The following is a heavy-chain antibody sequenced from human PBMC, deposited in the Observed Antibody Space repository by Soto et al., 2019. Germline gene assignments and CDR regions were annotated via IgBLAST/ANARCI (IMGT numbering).Heavy chain of an antibody. CDR3: ARYRAEARYYYYYGMDV. V-gene: IGHV1-18*01. CDR1: GYTFTSYG. CDR2: ISAYNGNT. J-gene: IGHJ6*02. Sequence: ASVKVSCKASGYTFTSYGISWVRQAPGQGLEWMGWISAYNGNTNYAQKLQGRVTMTTDTSTSTAHMELRSLRSDDTAVYYCARYRAEARYYYYYGMDVWGQGTTVTVSS. D-gene: IGHD1-26*01.